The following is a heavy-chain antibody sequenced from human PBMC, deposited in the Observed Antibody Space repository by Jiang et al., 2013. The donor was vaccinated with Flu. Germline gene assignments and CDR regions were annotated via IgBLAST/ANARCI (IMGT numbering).Heavy chain of an antibody. V-gene: IGHV1-18*04. J-gene: IGHJ6*02. CDR1: GYTFSHYG. D-gene: IGHD2-15*01. Sequence: SGAEVKKPGASVKVSCKASGYTFSHYGITWVRQAPGQGLEWMGWISGYNGDTNYAQKFQGRVTMTTDTSTTTAYLELRSLRADDTAVYYCARDFTTSWDLIVVVVEPRYGMDVWGQGTTVTVSS. CDR2: ISGYNGDT. CDR3: ARDFTTSWDLIVVVVEPRYGMDV.